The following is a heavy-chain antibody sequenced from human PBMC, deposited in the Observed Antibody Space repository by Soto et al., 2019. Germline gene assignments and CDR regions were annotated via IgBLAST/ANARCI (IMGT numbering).Heavy chain of an antibody. CDR3: ASNLVSYYDSSAQGIDY. Sequence: QVQLQESGPGLLKPSQTPSLTCSVSGASITSGDYYWSWIRQPPGKGLECIGYLHNSVITDYNPSLKSRVTILVDTSENQFSLRLNSVTAADTAVYRCASNLVSYYDSSAQGIDYWGQGTLVTVSP. D-gene: IGHD3-22*01. CDR1: GASITSGDYY. J-gene: IGHJ4*02. CDR2: LHNSVIT. V-gene: IGHV4-30-4*01.